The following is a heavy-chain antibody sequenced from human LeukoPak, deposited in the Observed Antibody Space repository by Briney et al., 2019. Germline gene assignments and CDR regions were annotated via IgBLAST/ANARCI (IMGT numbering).Heavy chain of an antibody. Sequence: GASVKVSCKASGYTFTSYHMHWVRQAPGQGLEWMGWINPNSGGTNYAQKFQGRVTMTRDTSISTAYMELSRLRSDDTAVYYCARGHHYYDSSGYYFYFDYWGQGTLVTVSS. CDR1: GYTFTSYH. V-gene: IGHV1-2*02. CDR3: ARGHHYYDSSGYYFYFDY. D-gene: IGHD3-22*01. J-gene: IGHJ4*02. CDR2: INPNSGGT.